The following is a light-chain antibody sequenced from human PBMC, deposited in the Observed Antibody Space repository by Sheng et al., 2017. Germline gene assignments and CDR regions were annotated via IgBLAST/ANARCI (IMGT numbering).Light chain of an antibody. CDR1: QSVSTF. CDR3: QQSYSTPPFT. J-gene: IGKJ3*01. CDR2: DAS. Sequence: EIVLSQSPATLSLSPGERATLSCRASQSVSTFLAWFQQKPGQAPRLLIYDASTRATGIPARFSGSGSGTDFTLTISSLQPEDFATYYCQQSYSTPPFTFGPGTKVDIK. V-gene: IGKV3-11*01.